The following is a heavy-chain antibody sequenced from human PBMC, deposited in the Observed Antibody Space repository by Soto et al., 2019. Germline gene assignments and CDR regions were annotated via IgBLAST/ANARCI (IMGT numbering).Heavy chain of an antibody. CDR2: ISGSGGST. CDR1: GFTFSSYA. J-gene: IGHJ6*02. D-gene: IGHD6-13*01. Sequence: GGSLRLSCAASGFTFSSYAMSWVRQAPGKGLEWVSAISGSGGSTYYADSVKGRFTISRDNSKNTLYLQMNSLRAEDTAVYYCAKDRNSSRHAYGMDVWGQGTTVTVSS. CDR3: AKDRNSSRHAYGMDV. V-gene: IGHV3-23*01.